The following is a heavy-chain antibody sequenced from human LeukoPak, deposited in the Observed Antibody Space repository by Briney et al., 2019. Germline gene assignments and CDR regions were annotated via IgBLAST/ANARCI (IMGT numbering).Heavy chain of an antibody. Sequence: GGSLRLSCAASGFTFSSYAMSWVRQAPGKGLEWVSVTSGSGGSTYYADSVKGRFTISRDNSKNTLYLQMNSLRVEDTAVYYCAKDFLDGSGYYYLDYWGQGTPVTVSS. CDR3: AKDFLDGSGYYYLDY. D-gene: IGHD3-22*01. CDR1: GFTFSSYA. CDR2: TSGSGGST. J-gene: IGHJ4*02. V-gene: IGHV3-23*01.